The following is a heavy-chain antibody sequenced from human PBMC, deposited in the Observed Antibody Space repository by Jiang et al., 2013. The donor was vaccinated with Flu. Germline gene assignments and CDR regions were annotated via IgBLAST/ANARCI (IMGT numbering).Heavy chain of an antibody. CDR3: AREVASFDY. Sequence: QLVESGGGVVQPGRSLRLSCAASGFTFSSYEMNWVRQAPGKGLEWVSYISSSGSTIYYADSVKGRFTISRDNAKNSLYLQMNSLRAEDTAVYYCAREVASFDYWGQGTLVTVSS. V-gene: IGHV3-48*03. J-gene: IGHJ4*02. D-gene: IGHD2-15*01. CDR2: ISSSGSTI. CDR1: GFTFSSYE.